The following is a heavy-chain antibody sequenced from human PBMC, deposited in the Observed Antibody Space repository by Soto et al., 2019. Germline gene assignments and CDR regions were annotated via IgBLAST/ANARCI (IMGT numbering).Heavy chain of an antibody. Sequence: GESLKISCKGSGYSFTSYWISWVRQMPGKGLEWMGRIDPSDSYTNYSPSFQGHVTISADKSISTAYLQWSSLKASDTAMYYCARHESSSWYSGWFDPWGQGTLVTVSS. V-gene: IGHV5-10-1*01. CDR3: ARHESSSWYSGWFDP. D-gene: IGHD6-13*01. CDR1: GYSFTSYW. CDR2: IDPSDSYT. J-gene: IGHJ5*02.